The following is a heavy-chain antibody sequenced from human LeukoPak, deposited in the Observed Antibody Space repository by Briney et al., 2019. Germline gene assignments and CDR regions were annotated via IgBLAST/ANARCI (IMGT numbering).Heavy chain of an antibody. Sequence: GGSLRLSCAASGFNSSTYWMHWVRQAPGKGLVWVSRINSDESRTTYADSVKGRFTISRDNTKNTLYLQMNSLSAEDTAVYYCARAPFSGYYDSSGYSMGDWYFDLWGRGTLVTVSS. V-gene: IGHV3-74*01. CDR1: GFNSSTYW. J-gene: IGHJ2*01. D-gene: IGHD3-22*01. CDR2: INSDESRT. CDR3: ARAPFSGYYDSSGYSMGDWYFDL.